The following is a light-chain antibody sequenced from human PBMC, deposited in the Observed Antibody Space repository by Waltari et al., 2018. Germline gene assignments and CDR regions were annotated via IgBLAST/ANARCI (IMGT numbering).Light chain of an antibody. CDR3: CSYEGTYTLI. Sequence: QSALTQPRSVSGSPGPSVTISCTGTSGDVGGYNYFSWYQQHPGKAPKVMIYAVSKRPSGVPDRFSGSKSGNTASLTISGLQAEDEADYYCCSYEGTYTLIFGGGTKLTVL. CDR2: AVS. J-gene: IGLJ2*01. V-gene: IGLV2-11*01. CDR1: SGDVGGYNY.